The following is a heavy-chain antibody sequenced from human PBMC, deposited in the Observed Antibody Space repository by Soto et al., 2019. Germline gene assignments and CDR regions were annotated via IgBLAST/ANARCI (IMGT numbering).Heavy chain of an antibody. V-gene: IGHV3-33*01. CDR1: GFTFSSYG. J-gene: IGHJ6*03. Sequence: GGSLRLSCAASGFTFSSYGMHWVRQAPGKGLEWVAVIWYDGSNKYYADSVKGRFTISRDNSKNTLYLQMNSLRAEDTAVYYCAREPDPWGYSNYYYYYMDVWGKGTTVTVSS. CDR2: IWYDGSNK. CDR3: AREPDPWGYSNYYYYYMDV. D-gene: IGHD4-4*01.